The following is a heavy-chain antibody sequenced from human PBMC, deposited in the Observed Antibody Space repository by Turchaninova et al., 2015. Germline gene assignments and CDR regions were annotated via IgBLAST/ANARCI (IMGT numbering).Heavy chain of an antibody. CDR2: INPNSGGT. Sequence: QVQLVQSGAEVKKPGASVKVSCKASGYTFTGYYMHWVRQAPGQGLEWMGWINPNSGGTNYAXXXQGXXTMTXDTSIXXAYXGXSRLRSDXXXVYYCARDIXVAIXXWGQGTLVTXSS. CDR3: ARDIXVAIXX. V-gene: IGHV1-2*02. D-gene: IGHD6-19*01. J-gene: IGHJ4*02. CDR1: GYTFTGYY.